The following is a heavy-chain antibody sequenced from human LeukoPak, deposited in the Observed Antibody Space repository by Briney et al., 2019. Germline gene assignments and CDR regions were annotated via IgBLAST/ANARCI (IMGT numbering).Heavy chain of an antibody. CDR2: ISYDGSNK. Sequence: GGSLRLSCAASGFTFSSYGMHWVRQAPGKGLEWVAVISYDGSNKYYADSVKGRLTISRDNSKNTLYLQMNSLRAEDTAVYYCAKDLDIVVVPAAIHYWGQGTLVTVSS. D-gene: IGHD2-2*03. V-gene: IGHV3-30*18. CDR3: AKDLDIVVVPAAIHY. CDR1: GFTFSSYG. J-gene: IGHJ4*02.